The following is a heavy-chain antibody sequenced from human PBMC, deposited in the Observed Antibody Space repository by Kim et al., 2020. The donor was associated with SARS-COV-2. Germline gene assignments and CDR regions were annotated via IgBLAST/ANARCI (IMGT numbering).Heavy chain of an antibody. Sequence: SETLSLTCTVSGGSISSYYWSWIRQPPGKGLEWIGYIYYSGSTNYNPSLKSRVTISVDTSKNQFSLKLSSVTAADTAVYYCAKSSALIGQFDPWGQGTLVTVSS. D-gene: IGHD3-9*01. V-gene: IGHV4-59*08. CDR2: IYYSGST. J-gene: IGHJ5*02. CDR3: AKSSALIGQFDP. CDR1: GGSISSYY.